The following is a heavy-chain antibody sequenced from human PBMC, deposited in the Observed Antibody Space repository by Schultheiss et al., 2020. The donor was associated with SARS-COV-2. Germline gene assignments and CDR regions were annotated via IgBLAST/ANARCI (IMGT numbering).Heavy chain of an antibody. J-gene: IGHJ4*02. Sequence: SETLSLTCTVSGGSISSYYWSWIRQPPGKGLEWIGRIYTSGSTNYNPSLKSRVTISVDTSKNQFSLKLSSVTAADTAVYYCARVKYSSGWYGDYWGQGTLVTVSS. D-gene: IGHD6-19*01. V-gene: IGHV4-4*07. CDR1: GGSISSYY. CDR2: IYTSGST. CDR3: ARVKYSSGWYGDY.